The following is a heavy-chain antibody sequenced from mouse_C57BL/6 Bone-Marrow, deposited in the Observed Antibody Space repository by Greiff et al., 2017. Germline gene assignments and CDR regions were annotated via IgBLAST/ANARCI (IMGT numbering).Heavy chain of an antibody. CDR3: SREKGFYYGYDGYAMDY. J-gene: IGHJ4*01. V-gene: IGHV1-50*01. CDR1: GYTFTSYW. Sequence: QVQLQQPGAELVKPGASVKLSCKASGYTFTSYWMQWVKQRPGQGLEWIGEIDPSDSYTNYKQKFKGKATLTVDTSSSTAYMQLSSLTSEDSAVYYCSREKGFYYGYDGYAMDYWGQGTSVPVSS. D-gene: IGHD2-2*01. CDR2: IDPSDSYT.